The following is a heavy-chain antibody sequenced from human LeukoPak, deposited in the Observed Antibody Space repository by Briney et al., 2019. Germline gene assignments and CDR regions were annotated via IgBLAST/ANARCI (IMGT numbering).Heavy chain of an antibody. J-gene: IGHJ6*02. CDR1: GFTFSSYW. CDR3: ARISCTGGSCRPYSYYDMDV. Sequence: PGGSLRLSCAASGFTFSSYWMHWVRQAPGKGLVWVSRIYSDGSSTKYADSVKGRFTISRDNSKSTLYLQLNSLRAEDTAVYYCARISCTGGSCRPYSYYDMDVWGQGTTVTVSS. V-gene: IGHV3-74*03. D-gene: IGHD2-15*01. CDR2: IYSDGSST.